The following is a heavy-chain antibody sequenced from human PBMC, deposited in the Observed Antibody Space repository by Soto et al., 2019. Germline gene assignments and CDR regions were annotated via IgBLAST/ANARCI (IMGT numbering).Heavy chain of an antibody. D-gene: IGHD6-13*01. V-gene: IGHV3-21*01. CDR2: ISSNSAYI. CDR1: GFTFSTYS. Sequence: PGGSLRLSCVGSGFTFSTYSINWVRQAPGKGLEWVSSISSNSAYIYYTDALRGRFTISRDNAKSSLHLQMNSLRAEDTAVYYCTRDASRDSSARGWFDPWGPGTLVTVSS. CDR3: TRDASRDSSARGWFDP. J-gene: IGHJ5*02.